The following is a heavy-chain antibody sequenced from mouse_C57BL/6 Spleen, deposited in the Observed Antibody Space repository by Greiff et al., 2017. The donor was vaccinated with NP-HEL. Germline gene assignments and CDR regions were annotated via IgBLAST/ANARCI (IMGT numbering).Heavy chain of an antibody. CDR3: ARGYYYGSSAWFAY. CDR2: IDPSDSYT. J-gene: IGHJ3*01. D-gene: IGHD1-1*01. V-gene: IGHV1-50*01. Sequence: QVQLQQPGAELVKPGASVKLSCKASGYTFTSYWMQWVKQRPGQGLEWIGEIDPSDSYTNYNQKFKGKATLTVDTSSSTAYMQLSSLTSEDSAVYYCARGYYYGSSAWFAYWGQGTLVTVSA. CDR1: GYTFTSYW.